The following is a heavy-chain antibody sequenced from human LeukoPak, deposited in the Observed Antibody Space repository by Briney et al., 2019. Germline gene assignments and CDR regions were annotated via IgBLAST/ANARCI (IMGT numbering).Heavy chain of an antibody. D-gene: IGHD6-6*01. CDR1: GGSISSGAYY. CDR3: ARAIIAARLMMLDY. Sequence: SETLSLTCTVSGGSISSGAYYWSWIRQHPGKGLEWIGYIYYSGSTYYNPSLKSRVTISVDTSKNQFSLKLSSVTAADTAVYYCARAIIAARLMMLDYWGQGTLLTVSS. V-gene: IGHV4-31*03. CDR2: IYYSGST. J-gene: IGHJ4*02.